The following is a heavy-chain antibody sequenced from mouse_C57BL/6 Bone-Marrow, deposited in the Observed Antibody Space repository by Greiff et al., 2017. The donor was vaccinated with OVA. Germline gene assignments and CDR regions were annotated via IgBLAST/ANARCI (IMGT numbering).Heavy chain of an antibody. CDR2: IYPGSGST. Sequence: QVHVKQPGAELLKPGASVKMSCKASGYTFTSYWITWVKQRPGQGLEWIGDIYPGSGSTNYNEKFKSKATLTVDTSSSTAYMQLSSLTSEDSAVYYCARRYYGSSYWYFDVWGTGTTVTVSS. J-gene: IGHJ1*03. CDR3: ARRYYGSSYWYFDV. V-gene: IGHV1-55*01. CDR1: GYTFTSYW. D-gene: IGHD1-1*01.